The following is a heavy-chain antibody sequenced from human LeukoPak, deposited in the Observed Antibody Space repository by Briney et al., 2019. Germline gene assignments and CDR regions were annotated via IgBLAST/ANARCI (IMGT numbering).Heavy chain of an antibody. D-gene: IGHD2-15*01. CDR1: GYTFTSYY. CDR3: ARAHCSGGSCYLLSLDV. Sequence: GASVKASCKASGYTFTSYYMHWVRQAPGQGLEWMGIINPSGGSTSYAQKFQGRVTMTRDTSTSTVYMELSSLRSEDTAVYYCARAHCSGGSCYLLSLDVWGKGTTVTVSS. V-gene: IGHV1-46*01. CDR2: INPSGGST. J-gene: IGHJ6*04.